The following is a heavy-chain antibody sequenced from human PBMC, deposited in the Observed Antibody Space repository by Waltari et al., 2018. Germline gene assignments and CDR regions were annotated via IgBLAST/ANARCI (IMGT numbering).Heavy chain of an antibody. J-gene: IGHJ6*03. CDR1: GFTFSSYS. V-gene: IGHV3-21*01. Sequence: EVQLVESGGGLVKPGGSLRLSCAASGFTFSSYSMNWVRQAPGKGLEWVSSISSSSSYIYYAESVKGRFTISRDNAKNSLYLQMNSLRAEDTAVYYCARREQLVRYYYYYMDVWGKGTTVTVSS. D-gene: IGHD6-6*01. CDR2: ISSSSSYI. CDR3: ARREQLVRYYYYYMDV.